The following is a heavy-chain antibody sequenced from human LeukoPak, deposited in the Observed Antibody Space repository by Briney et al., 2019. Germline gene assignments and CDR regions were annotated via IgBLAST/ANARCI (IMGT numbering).Heavy chain of an antibody. CDR2: ISSSSTI. CDR3: AREVTSCFDY. D-gene: IGHD2-2*01. V-gene: IGHV3-48*04. Sequence: PGGSLRLSCAASGFTFSSYSMNWVRQAPGKGLEWVSYISSSSTIYYADSVKGRFTISRDNAKNSLYLQMNSLRAEDTAVYYCAREVTSCFDYWGQGTLVTVSS. CDR1: GFTFSSYS. J-gene: IGHJ4*02.